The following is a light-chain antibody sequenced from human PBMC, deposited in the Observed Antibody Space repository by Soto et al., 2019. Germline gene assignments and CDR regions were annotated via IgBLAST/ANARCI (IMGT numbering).Light chain of an antibody. J-gene: IGKJ4*01. CDR3: KQRNSWPLT. V-gene: IGKV3-11*01. Sequence: EIVLSPSPATLSLTQGERAALSCRANQSVSSYLAWYQQKPGQAPSLRIYDASNRATDIPARVSGTASGTDFNLNISSLQSEDLSVYYGKQRNSWPLTFGGGTKLDIK. CDR1: QSVSSY. CDR2: DAS.